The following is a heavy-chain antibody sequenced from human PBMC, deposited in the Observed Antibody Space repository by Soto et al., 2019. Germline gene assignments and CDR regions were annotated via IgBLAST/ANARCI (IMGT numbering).Heavy chain of an antibody. CDR3: ARMGDVPYYYYGMDV. J-gene: IGHJ6*02. CDR2: INGYNGNT. V-gene: IGHV1-18*01. D-gene: IGHD3-16*01. Sequence: QVQLVQSGAEVKKPGASVKDSCNASGYTFTSYGISWVRQAPGQGLEWMGWINGYNGNTNHAQKLQGKVTMSTDTSTSTAYMELRSLRSDDSAVYYCARMGDVPYYYYGMDVWGQGTTVTVSS. CDR1: GYTFTSYG.